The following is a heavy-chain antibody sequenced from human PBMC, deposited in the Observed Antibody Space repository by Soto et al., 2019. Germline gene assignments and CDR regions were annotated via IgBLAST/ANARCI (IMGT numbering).Heavy chain of an antibody. CDR3: ATATREYYYDSSDHRAFDI. V-gene: IGHV1-24*01. CDR2: FDPEDGET. Sequence: QVQLVQSGAEVKKPGASVKVSCKVSGYTLTELSMHWVRQAPGKGLEWMGGFDPEDGETIYAQKFQGRVTMTEDTSTDTAYMELSSLRSEDTAVYYCATATREYYYDSSDHRAFDIWGQGTMVTVSS. CDR1: GYTLTELS. D-gene: IGHD3-22*01. J-gene: IGHJ3*02.